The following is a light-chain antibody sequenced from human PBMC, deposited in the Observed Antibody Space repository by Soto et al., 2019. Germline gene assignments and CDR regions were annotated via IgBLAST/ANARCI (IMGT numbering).Light chain of an antibody. J-gene: IGKJ5*01. CDR1: QSVSSDY. CDR3: QQYGRSAPIT. Sequence: EIVLTQSPGTLSLSPGERATLSCRASQSVSSDYLAWYQQKPGQAPSLLIYGASSRATGIPDRFSGSGSGTDFTLTISRLEPEDFGMYYCQQYGRSAPITFGQGTRVEIE. V-gene: IGKV3-20*01. CDR2: GAS.